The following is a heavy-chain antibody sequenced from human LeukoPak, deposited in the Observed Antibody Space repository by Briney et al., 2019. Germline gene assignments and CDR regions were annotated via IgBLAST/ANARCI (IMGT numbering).Heavy chain of an antibody. J-gene: IGHJ5*02. Sequence: ASVKVSCKASAYTFTAYYIHWVRQAPGRGLEWMGWISPNSGGTTYAQKFRGRVTMTRDISISTVYMELSSLRSDDTAVYYCAREGFCANSVCYSWLDPWGQGTLVTVSS. D-gene: IGHD2-8*01. CDR3: AREGFCANSVCYSWLDP. V-gene: IGHV1-2*02. CDR2: ISPNSGGT. CDR1: AYTFTAYY.